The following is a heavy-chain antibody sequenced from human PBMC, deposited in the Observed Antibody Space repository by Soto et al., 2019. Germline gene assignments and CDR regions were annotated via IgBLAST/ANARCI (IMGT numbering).Heavy chain of an antibody. D-gene: IGHD4-4*01. J-gene: IGHJ6*03. V-gene: IGHV4-30-4*02. Sequence: SDSLALACTVSGGSISSGEYDGCWIRQRPGKGLEWIGYIYYSGSTYYNPSLKSRVTISVDTSKNQFSLKLSSVTAADTAVYYCARRVMTTVKYYYHYYMDVWGKGTTVTVSS. CDR1: GGSISSGEYD. CDR2: IYYSGST. CDR3: ARRVMTTVKYYYHYYMDV.